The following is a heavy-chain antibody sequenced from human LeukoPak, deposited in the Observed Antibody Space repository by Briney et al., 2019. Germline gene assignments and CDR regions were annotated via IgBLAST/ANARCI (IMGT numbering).Heavy chain of an antibody. CDR1: GGSISSSSYY. Sequence: PSETLSLTCTVSGGSISSSSYYWGWIRQPPGKGLEWIGSIYYSGSTYYNPSLKSRVTISVDTSKNQFSLKLSSVTAADTAVYYCARDGVAVAGGDYFDYWGQGTLVTVSS. CDR2: IYYSGST. D-gene: IGHD6-19*01. V-gene: IGHV4-39*07. CDR3: ARDGVAVAGGDYFDY. J-gene: IGHJ4*02.